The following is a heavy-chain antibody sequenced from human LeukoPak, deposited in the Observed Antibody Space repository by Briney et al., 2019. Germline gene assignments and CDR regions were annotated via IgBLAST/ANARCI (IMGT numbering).Heavy chain of an antibody. Sequence: PGGSLRLSCAASGFTFSSYSMNWVRQAPGKGLEWVSSISSSSSYIYYADSVRGRFTISRDNAKNSLYLQMNSLRAEDTAVYYCASFASPKGYWGQGTLDPVSS. J-gene: IGHJ4*02. V-gene: IGHV3-21*01. CDR1: GFTFSSYS. CDR3: ASFASPKGY. CDR2: ISSSSSYI.